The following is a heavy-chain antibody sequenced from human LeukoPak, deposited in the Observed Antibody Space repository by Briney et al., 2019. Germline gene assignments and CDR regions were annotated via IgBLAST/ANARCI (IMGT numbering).Heavy chain of an antibody. CDR1: GDSISSYY. CDR3: ARGYRSSWNCFGF. Sequence: SETLSLTCTVSGDSISSYYWSWIRQPPGKGLEWIGYIYYSGSTNYNPSLKSRVTISVDTSKNQFSLKLSSVTAADTAVYYCARGYRSSWNCFGFWGPGTLVTVSS. CDR2: IYYSGST. V-gene: IGHV4-59*08. D-gene: IGHD6-13*01. J-gene: IGHJ4*02.